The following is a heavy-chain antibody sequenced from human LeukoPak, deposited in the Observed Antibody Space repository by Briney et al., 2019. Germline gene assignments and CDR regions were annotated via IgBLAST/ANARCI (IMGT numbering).Heavy chain of an antibody. Sequence: PGGSLRLSRAASGFTFSSYGMHWVRQAPGKGLEWVAVIWYDGSNKYYADSVKGRFTISRDNSKNTLYLQMNSLRAEDTAVYYCARDGYYYDSSGYYFDYWGQGTLVTVSS. J-gene: IGHJ4*02. CDR1: GFTFSSYG. D-gene: IGHD3-22*01. CDR3: ARDGYYYDSSGYYFDY. CDR2: IWYDGSNK. V-gene: IGHV3-33*01.